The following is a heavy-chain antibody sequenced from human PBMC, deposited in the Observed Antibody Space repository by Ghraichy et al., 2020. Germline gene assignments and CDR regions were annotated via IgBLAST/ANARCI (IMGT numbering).Heavy chain of an antibody. CDR1: GGSISSYY. J-gene: IGHJ6*02. CDR3: ARRARAPSYGMDV. V-gene: IGHV4-59*08. Sequence: ESLNISCTVSGGSISSYYWSWIRQPPGKGLEWIGYIYYSGSTNYNPSLKSRVTISVDTSKNQFSLKLSSVTAADTAVYYCARRARAPSYGMDVWGQGTTVTVSS. CDR2: IYYSGST.